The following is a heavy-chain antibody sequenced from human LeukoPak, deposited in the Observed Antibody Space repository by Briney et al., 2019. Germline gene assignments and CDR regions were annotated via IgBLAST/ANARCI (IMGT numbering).Heavy chain of an antibody. V-gene: IGHV4-59*01. CDR3: ARINGGFEFYYYYMDV. J-gene: IGHJ6*03. CDR1: GDSIGAYY. Sequence: SETLSLTCTVSGDSIGAYYWSWIRQPPGKGLEWIGYVYYTGNTNYNPSLKSRVTISVDTSKNEFSLKLGSVTAADTAVYYCARINGGFEFYYYYMDVWGEGATVTVSS. D-gene: IGHD5-12*01. CDR2: VYYTGNT.